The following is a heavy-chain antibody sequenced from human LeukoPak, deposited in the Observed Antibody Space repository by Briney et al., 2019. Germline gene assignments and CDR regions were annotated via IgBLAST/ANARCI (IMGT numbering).Heavy chain of an antibody. CDR1: GFTFSSYS. CDR2: ISSSSSYI. J-gene: IGHJ4*02. V-gene: IGHV3-21*04. D-gene: IGHD3-10*01. CDR3: AKGRRGVRGVMDY. Sequence: GGSPRLSCAASGFTFSSYSMNWVRQAPGKGLEWVSSISSSSSYIYYADSVKGRFTISRDNAKNSLYLQMNSLRAEDTALYYCAKGRRGVRGVMDYWGQGTLVTVSS.